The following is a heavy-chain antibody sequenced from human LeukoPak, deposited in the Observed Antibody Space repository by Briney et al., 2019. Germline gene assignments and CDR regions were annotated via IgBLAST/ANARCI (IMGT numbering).Heavy chain of an antibody. CDR1: GFTFDDYA. Sequence: GGSLRLSCAASGFTFDDYAMHWVRQAPGKGLEWVSLISWDGGSTYYADSVKGRFTISRDNSKNSLYLQMNSLTAEDTAVYYCATGAASIGWLSHDHWGQGTLVTVSS. V-gene: IGHV3-43D*03. D-gene: IGHD2-15*01. CDR3: ATGAASIGWLSHDH. J-gene: IGHJ4*02. CDR2: ISWDGGST.